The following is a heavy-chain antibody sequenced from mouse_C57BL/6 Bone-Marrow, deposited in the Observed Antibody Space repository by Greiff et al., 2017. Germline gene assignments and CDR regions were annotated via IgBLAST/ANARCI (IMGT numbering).Heavy chain of an antibody. Sequence: VQLQESGAELVRPGTSVKVSCKASGYAFTNYLIEWVKQRPGQGLEWIGVINPGSGGTNYNEKFKGKATLTADKSSSTAYMQLSSLTSEDSAVYFCARPNLGTQLGRDYWGQGTTRTVSS. CDR2: INPGSGGT. V-gene: IGHV1-54*01. D-gene: IGHD4-1*02. CDR3: ARPNLGTQLGRDY. J-gene: IGHJ2*01. CDR1: GYAFTNYL.